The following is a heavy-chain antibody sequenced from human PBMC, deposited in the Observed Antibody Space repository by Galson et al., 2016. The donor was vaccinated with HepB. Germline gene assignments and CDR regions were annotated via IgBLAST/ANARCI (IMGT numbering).Heavy chain of an antibody. CDR2: IYGGGATT. J-gene: IGHJ6*02. Sequence: SLRLSCAASGFTVSAHCMAWVRQAPGKGLEWVAAIYGGGATTYYTDSVEGRFSISRDISQKTVYLQMESLRAEDMALYYCARDEGYSSSGMDVWGQGNTVIVSS. D-gene: IGHD2-15*01. CDR3: ARDEGYSSSGMDV. V-gene: IGHV3-53*01. CDR1: GFTVSAHC.